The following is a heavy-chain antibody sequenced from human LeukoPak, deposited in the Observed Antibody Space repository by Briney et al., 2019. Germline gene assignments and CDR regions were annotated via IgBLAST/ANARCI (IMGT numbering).Heavy chain of an antibody. Sequence: GGSLRLSCAASGFTFSSYSMNWVRQAPGKGLEWVSYISSSSRTIYYADSEKGRFTISRDNAKNSLYLQMNSLRDEDTAVYYCTGCSSTSCYISPFDYWGQGTLVTVSS. CDR1: GFTFSSYS. D-gene: IGHD2-2*02. CDR2: ISSSSRTI. J-gene: IGHJ4*02. CDR3: TGCSSTSCYISPFDY. V-gene: IGHV3-48*02.